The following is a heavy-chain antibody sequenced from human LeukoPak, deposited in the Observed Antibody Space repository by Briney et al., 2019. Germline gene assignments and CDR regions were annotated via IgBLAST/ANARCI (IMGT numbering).Heavy chain of an antibody. J-gene: IGHJ4*02. Sequence: ASVKVSCKASGYTFTGYYMHGVRQAPGQGLEGRGWSNRNSGGTNYAQKFQGRVTMTRDTSISTACMELSRLRSDHTAVYYCARDPRLDNDDHWGQGPLVPVSS. V-gene: IGHV1-2*02. CDR2: SNRNSGGT. D-gene: IGHD1-1*01. CDR1: GYTFTGYY. CDR3: ARDPRLDNDDH.